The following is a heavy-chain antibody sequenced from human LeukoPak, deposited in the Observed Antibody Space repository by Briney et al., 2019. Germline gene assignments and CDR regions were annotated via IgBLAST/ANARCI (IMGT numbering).Heavy chain of an antibody. J-gene: IGHJ4*02. CDR3: AREKGPYSGSYCFDY. D-gene: IGHD1-26*01. CDR2: IYYSGST. CDR1: GGSISSYY. V-gene: IGHV4-59*12. Sequence: PSETLSFTCTVSGGSISSYYWSWIRQPPRKGLEWIGYIYYSGSTNYNPALKSRVTISVDTSKNQFSLKLSSVTAADTAVYYCAREKGPYSGSYCFDYWGQGTLVTVSS.